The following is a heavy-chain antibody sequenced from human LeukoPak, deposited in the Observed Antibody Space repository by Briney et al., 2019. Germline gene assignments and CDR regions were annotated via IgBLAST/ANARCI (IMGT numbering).Heavy chain of an antibody. V-gene: IGHV3-49*03. CDR3: TRDLGSSGYPMADY. Sequence: GGSLRLSCTASGFTFCDYAMSWFRQAPGKGLEWVGFIRSKAYGGTTEYAASVKGRFTISRDDSKSIAYLQMNSLKTEDTAVYYCTRDLGSSGYPMADYWGQGTLVTVSS. J-gene: IGHJ4*02. CDR1: GFTFCDYA. CDR2: IRSKAYGGTT. D-gene: IGHD3-22*01.